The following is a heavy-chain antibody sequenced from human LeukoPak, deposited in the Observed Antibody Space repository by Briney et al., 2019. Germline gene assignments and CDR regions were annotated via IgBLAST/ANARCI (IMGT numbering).Heavy chain of an antibody. V-gene: IGHV3-11*01. J-gene: IGHJ4*02. CDR3: ARSAYDSSGYHAL. Sequence: GGSLRLSCAASGFTFSDYYMSWIRQAPGKGLGWVSYISSSGSTIYYADSVKGRFTISRDNAKNSLYLQMNSPRAEDTAVYYCARSAYDSSGYHALWGQGTLVTVSS. CDR1: GFTFSDYY. CDR2: ISSSGSTI. D-gene: IGHD3-22*01.